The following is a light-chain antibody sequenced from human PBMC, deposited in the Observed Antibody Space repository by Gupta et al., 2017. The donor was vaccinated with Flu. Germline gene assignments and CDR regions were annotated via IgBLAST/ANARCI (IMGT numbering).Light chain of an antibody. V-gene: IGLV1-44*01. CDR2: VND. Sequence: SVLTQPSSASGPPGKRITSSSSGSSSNIGSNTVNWYQQLPGTAPKVLIYVNDKRHPGGTERFSGSKSGTSASLAISGLQAEEEEDYYCEAWEESRNGVYVFGTGTKVTVL. CDR3: EAWEESRNGVYV. CDR1: SSNIGSNT. J-gene: IGLJ1*01.